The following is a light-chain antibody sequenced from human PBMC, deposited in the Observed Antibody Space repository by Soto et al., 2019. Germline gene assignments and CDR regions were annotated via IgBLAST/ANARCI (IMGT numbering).Light chain of an antibody. V-gene: IGKV1-39*01. J-gene: IGKJ4*01. CDR1: QSISNY. CDR3: QETFSTPSFT. CDR2: AAS. Sequence: DIQMTQSPSSLSASVGDGVTITCRASQSISNYVNWYQQKPGKAPKLLTYAASRLQSGVPSRFSGTGSRTDFTLTISSLQPEDFATYYCQETFSTPSFTFGGGTKVEI.